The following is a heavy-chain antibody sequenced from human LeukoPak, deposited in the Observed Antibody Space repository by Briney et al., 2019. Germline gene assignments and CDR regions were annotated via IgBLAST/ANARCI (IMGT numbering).Heavy chain of an antibody. CDR3: ARDLTPRGFDGGFGRSPGMDV. Sequence: ASVKVSCKASGYTFTGYYMHWVRQAPGQGLEWMGWINPNSGGTNCAQKFQGRVTMTRDTSISTAYMELSRLRSDDTAVYYCARDLTPRGFDGGFGRSPGMDVWGKGTTVTISS. CDR2: INPNSGGT. J-gene: IGHJ6*04. V-gene: IGHV1-2*02. CDR1: GYTFTGYY. D-gene: IGHD3-10*01.